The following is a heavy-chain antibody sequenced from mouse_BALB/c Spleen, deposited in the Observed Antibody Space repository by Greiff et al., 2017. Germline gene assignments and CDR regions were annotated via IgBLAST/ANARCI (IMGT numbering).Heavy chain of an antibody. CDR3: ARSGYRYDEGYAMDY. D-gene: IGHD2-14*01. V-gene: IGHV1-7*01. CDR1: GYTFTSYW. CDR2: INPSTGYT. Sequence: VQLQQSGAELAKPGASVYMSCTASGYTFTSYWMHWVQQTPGQGLEWIGYINPSTGYTEYNQKFKDKATLTADKSSSTAYMQLSSLTSEDSAVYYCARSGYRYDEGYAMDYWGQGTSVTVS. J-gene: IGHJ4*01.